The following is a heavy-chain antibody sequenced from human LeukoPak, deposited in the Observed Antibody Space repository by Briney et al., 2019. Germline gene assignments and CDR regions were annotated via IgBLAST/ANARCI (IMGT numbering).Heavy chain of an antibody. J-gene: IGHJ6*03. CDR3: ARVSSSGWDYYYYYYMDV. Sequence: RQAPGTGLEWLANIKQDGIEKYYVDSVKGRFTISRDNAKNSLYLQMNSLRADDTAVYYCARVSSSGWDYYYYYYMDVWGKGTTVTVSS. D-gene: IGHD6-25*01. V-gene: IGHV3-7*01. CDR2: IKQDGIEK.